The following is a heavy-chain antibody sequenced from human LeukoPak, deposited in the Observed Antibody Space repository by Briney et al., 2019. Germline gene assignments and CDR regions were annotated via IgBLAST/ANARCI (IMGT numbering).Heavy chain of an antibody. J-gene: IGHJ5*02. Sequence: ASVKVSCKVSGYTLTELSMHWVRQAPGKGLEWMGRVDPEDGETIYAEKFQGRVTITADTSTDTAYMELSSLRSEDTAVYYCATEELGWFDPWGQGTLVTVSS. CDR3: ATEELGWFDP. CDR2: VDPEDGET. D-gene: IGHD2/OR15-2a*01. V-gene: IGHV1-24*01. CDR1: GYTLTELS.